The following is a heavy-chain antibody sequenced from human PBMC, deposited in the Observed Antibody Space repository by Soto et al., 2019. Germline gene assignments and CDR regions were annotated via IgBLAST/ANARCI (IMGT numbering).Heavy chain of an antibody. Sequence: LRLSCAASGFTISDFAVSWVRQAPGKGLEWVSTLSGSGGTVNYADSVKGRSTISRDNSIHTLYLHMNSLKPEDTALYYCAKDGVATLSPYYFHSWGQGTLFTVSS. D-gene: IGHD5-12*01. CDR1: GFTISDFA. J-gene: IGHJ4*02. CDR3: AKDGVATLSPYYFHS. CDR2: LSGSGGTV. V-gene: IGHV3-23*01.